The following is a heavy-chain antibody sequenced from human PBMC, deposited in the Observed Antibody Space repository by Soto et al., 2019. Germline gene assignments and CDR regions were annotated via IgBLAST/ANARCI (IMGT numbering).Heavy chain of an antibody. CDR3: AREGVGSYGYYYYGMDV. D-gene: IGHD5-18*01. V-gene: IGHV4-39*01. J-gene: IGHJ6*02. CDR2: IYYSGST. Sequence: SETLSLTCTVSGGSISSSSYYWGWIRQPPGKGLEWIGSIYYSGSTYYNPSLKSRVTISVDTSKNQFSLKLSSVTAADTAVYYCAREGVGSYGYYYYGMDVWGQGTTVTVSS. CDR1: GGSISSSSYY.